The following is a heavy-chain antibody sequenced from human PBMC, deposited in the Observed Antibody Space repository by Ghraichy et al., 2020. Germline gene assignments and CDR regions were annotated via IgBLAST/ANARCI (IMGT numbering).Heavy chain of an antibody. Sequence: SLNISCAASGFTFDDYAMHWVRQAPGKGLEWVSGISWNSGSIGYADSVKGRFTISRDNAKNSLYLQMNSLRAEDTALYYCAKDKAGYFDYWGQGTLVTVSS. CDR2: ISWNSGSI. V-gene: IGHV3-9*01. CDR1: GFTFDDYA. CDR3: AKDKAGYFDY. J-gene: IGHJ4*02.